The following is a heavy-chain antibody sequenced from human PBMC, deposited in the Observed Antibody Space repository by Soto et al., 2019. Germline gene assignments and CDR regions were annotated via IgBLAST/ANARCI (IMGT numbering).Heavy chain of an antibody. D-gene: IGHD4-4*01. CDR1: GCSFTSYW. CDR3: ARSYRPHYSNYVVYYYYGMDV. J-gene: IGHJ6*02. V-gene: IGHV5-51*01. CDR2: IYPGDSDT. Sequence: PGESLKISCKGSGCSFTSYWIGWVRQMPGKGLEWMGIIYPGDSDTRYSPSFQGQVTISADKSISTAYLQWSSLKASDTAMYYCARSYRPHYSNYVVYYYYGMDVWGQGTTVTVSS.